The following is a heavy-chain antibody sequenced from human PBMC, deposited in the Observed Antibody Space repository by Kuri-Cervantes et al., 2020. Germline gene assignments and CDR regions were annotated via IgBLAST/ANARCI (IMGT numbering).Heavy chain of an antibody. Sequence: SVKVSCKASGGTFSNYAINWVRQAPGQGLEWMGGIIPVFVTGNYAQKFQGRVTITTDESTSTVYMELGSLRSEDTAVYYCARGGYGPFDYWGQGTLVTVSS. CDR1: GGTFSNYA. CDR3: ARGGYGPFDY. J-gene: IGHJ4*02. CDR2: IIPVFVTG. D-gene: IGHD5-12*01. V-gene: IGHV1-69*05.